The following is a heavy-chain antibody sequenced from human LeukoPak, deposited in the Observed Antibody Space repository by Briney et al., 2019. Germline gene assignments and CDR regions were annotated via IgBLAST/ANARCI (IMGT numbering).Heavy chain of an antibody. Sequence: TPSETLSLTCTVSGGSISSGSYYWSWIRQPAGKGLEWIGRIYTSGSTNYNPSLKSRVTISVDTSKNQFSLKLSSVTAADTAVYYCARDWAPARHPDAFDIWGQGTMVTVSS. V-gene: IGHV4-61*02. CDR2: IYTSGST. D-gene: IGHD2-15*01. CDR3: ARDWAPARHPDAFDI. J-gene: IGHJ3*02. CDR1: GGSISSGSYY.